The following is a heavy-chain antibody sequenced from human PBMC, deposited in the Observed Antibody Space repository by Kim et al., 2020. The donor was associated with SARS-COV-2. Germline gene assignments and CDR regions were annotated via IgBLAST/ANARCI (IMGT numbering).Heavy chain of an antibody. Sequence: ASVKVSCKASGYTFTSYAMNWVRQAPGQGLEWMGWINTNTGNPTYAQGFTGRFVFSLDTSVSTAYLQISSLKAEDTAVYYCARDGIVVVPAAKGMRIRYFDWGQGPLVTVSS. D-gene: IGHD2-2*01. J-gene: IGHJ4*02. CDR3: ARDGIVVVPAAKGMRIRYFD. V-gene: IGHV7-4-1*02. CDR2: INTNTGNP. CDR1: GYTFTSYA.